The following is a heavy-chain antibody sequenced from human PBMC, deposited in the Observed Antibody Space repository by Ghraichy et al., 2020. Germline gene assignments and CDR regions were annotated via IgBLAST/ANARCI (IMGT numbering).Heavy chain of an antibody. CDR1: GYTFTGYF. J-gene: IGHJ3*02. V-gene: IGHV1-2*06. CDR3: ARQEHSSGAFDI. D-gene: IGHD6-25*01. Sequence: ASVKVSCKASGYTFTGYFMHWVRQAPGQGLEWMGRLDPNSGGTNYAQNFQGRVTMTRDTSITTAYMELSRLRSDDTAVYYCARQEHSSGAFDIWGQGTLVTVSS. CDR2: LDPNSGGT.